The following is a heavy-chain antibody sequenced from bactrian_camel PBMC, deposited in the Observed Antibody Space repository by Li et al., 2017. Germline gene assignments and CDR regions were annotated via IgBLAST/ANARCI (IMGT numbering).Heavy chain of an antibody. D-gene: IGHD1*01. Sequence: QVQLVESGGGLLQPGGSLRLSCAASGFTFSSYAMYWVRQAPGKGLECVSTINSGGDNTYYADSVKGRFTISRDNAKNTLYLQLNSLKTEDTAMYYCARSSSPWSFYHKPTLAEPKGQGTQVTVS. CDR2: INSGGDNT. V-gene: IGHV3S1*01. CDR1: GFTFSSYA. J-gene: IGHJ4*01.